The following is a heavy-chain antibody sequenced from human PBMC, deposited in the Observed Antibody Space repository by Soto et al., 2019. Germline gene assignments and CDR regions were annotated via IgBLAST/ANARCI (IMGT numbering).Heavy chain of an antibody. J-gene: IGHJ4*02. Sequence: GGSLRLSCAASGFSFSGHWMSWVRQAPGKGLEWVANIKQDGSEKYYVDSVKGRFTISRGNAKNSLYLQVNSLRVEDTAVYYCARGAVAGFNWGQGTLVTVSS. CDR3: ARGAVAGFN. D-gene: IGHD6-19*01. CDR2: IKQDGSEK. V-gene: IGHV3-7*01. CDR1: GFSFSGHW.